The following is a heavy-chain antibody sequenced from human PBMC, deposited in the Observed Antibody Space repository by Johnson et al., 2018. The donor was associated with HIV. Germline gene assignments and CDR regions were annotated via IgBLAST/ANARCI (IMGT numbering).Heavy chain of an antibody. V-gene: IGHV3-66*01. CDR2: IYSGGST. Sequence: VQLVESGGGVVQPGGSLRLSCAASGFTFSNAWMNWVRQAPGKGLEWVSVIYSGGSTYYADSVKGRFTISRDNAKNSLYLQMKSLRAEDTAVYYCARATNSDYYWWIDAFDIWGQGTMVTVSS. D-gene: IGHD3-22*01. CDR3: ARATNSDYYWWIDAFDI. CDR1: GFTFSNAW. J-gene: IGHJ3*02.